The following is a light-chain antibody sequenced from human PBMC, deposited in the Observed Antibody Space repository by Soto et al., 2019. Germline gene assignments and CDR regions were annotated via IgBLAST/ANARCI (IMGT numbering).Light chain of an antibody. CDR1: ELPKEY. CDR2: KDT. CDR3: LSADSSRLYV. Sequence: SYELTQPPSVSVPPGQTARITCSGDELPKEYAYWYQQKPGQAPLLVIYKDTERPSGIPERFSASSSGTTVTLTISGVQAEDEGDYYCLSADSSRLYVFGTGTKV. J-gene: IGLJ1*01. V-gene: IGLV3-25*02.